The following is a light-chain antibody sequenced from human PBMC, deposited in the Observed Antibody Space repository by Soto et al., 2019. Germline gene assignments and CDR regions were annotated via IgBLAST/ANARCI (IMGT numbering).Light chain of an antibody. CDR3: QQYNNWPLT. CDR2: GAS. J-gene: IGKJ5*01. Sequence: EIVMTQSPATLSVSPGERSTLSCGASQSVSSNLAWYQQKPGQAPRPLIYGASSRATGIPVRFSGSGSGTEFTLTISSLQSEDFAVYYCQQYNNWPLTFGQGTRLEIK. V-gene: IGKV3-15*01. CDR1: QSVSSN.